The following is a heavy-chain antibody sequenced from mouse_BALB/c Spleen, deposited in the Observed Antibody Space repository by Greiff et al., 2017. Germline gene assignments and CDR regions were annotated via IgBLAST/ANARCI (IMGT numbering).Heavy chain of an antibody. CDR1: GYTFTSYT. CDR3: ARGGWLLRDV. CDR2: INPSSGYT. D-gene: IGHD2-3*01. Sequence: VQLQESAAELARPGASVKMSCKASGYTFTSYTMHWVKQRPGQGLEWIGYINPSSGYTEYNQKFKDKTTLTADKSSSTAYMQLSSLTSEDSAVYYCARGGWLLRDVWGAGTTVTVSS. J-gene: IGHJ1*01. V-gene: IGHV1-4*02.